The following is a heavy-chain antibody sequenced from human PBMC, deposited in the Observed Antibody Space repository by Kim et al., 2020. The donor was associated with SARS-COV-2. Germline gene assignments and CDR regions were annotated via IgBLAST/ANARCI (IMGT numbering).Heavy chain of an antibody. CDR3: AGPRYYFDY. J-gene: IGHJ4*02. CDR2: ST. V-gene: IGHV3-23*01. D-gene: IGHD1-20*01. Sequence: STYYEDSVEGRFTISRDNSKNTVYLQLDSLRAEDTAVYYCAGPRYYFDYWGQGTLVTVSS.